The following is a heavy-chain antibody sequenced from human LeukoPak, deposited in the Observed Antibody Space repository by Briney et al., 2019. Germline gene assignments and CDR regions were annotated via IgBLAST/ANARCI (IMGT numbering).Heavy chain of an antibody. CDR1: GYTFTSYG. V-gene: IGHV1-18*01. CDR2: ISAYNGNT. J-gene: IGHJ4*02. CDR3: ARDYDILTGSPGDFDY. D-gene: IGHD3-9*01. Sequence: ASVKVSCKASGYTFTSYGISWVRQAPGQGLEWMGWISAYNGNTNYAQKPQGRVTMTTDTSTSTAYMELRSLRSDDTAVYYCARDYDILTGSPGDFDYWGQGTLVTVSS.